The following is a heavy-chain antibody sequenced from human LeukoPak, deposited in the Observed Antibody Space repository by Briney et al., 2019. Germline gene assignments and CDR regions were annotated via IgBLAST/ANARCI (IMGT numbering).Heavy chain of an antibody. V-gene: IGHV4-34*01. Sequence: PSETLSLTCAVYGVSFSGYYWSWIRQPPGKGLEWIGEINHSGSTNYNPSLKSRVTISVDTSKTQFSLKLSSVTAADTAVYYCAMRRAVTVDYWGQGTLVTVSS. D-gene: IGHD4-17*01. CDR3: AMRRAVTVDY. J-gene: IGHJ4*02. CDR2: INHSGST. CDR1: GVSFSGYY.